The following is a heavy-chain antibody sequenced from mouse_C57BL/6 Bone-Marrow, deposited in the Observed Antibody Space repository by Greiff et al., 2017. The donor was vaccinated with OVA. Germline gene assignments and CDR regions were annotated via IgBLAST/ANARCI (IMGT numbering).Heavy chain of an antibody. CDR1: GFTFSDYY. CDR3: ARQGYYGSSSFDY. J-gene: IGHJ2*01. V-gene: IGHV5-12*01. CDR2: ISNGGGST. D-gene: IGHD1-1*01. Sequence: EVKVEESGGGLVQPGGSLKLSCAASGFTFSDYYMYWVRQTPEKRLEWVAYISNGGGSTYYPDTVKGRFTISRDNAKNTLYLQMSRLKSEDTAMYYCARQGYYGSSSFDYWGQGTTLTVSS.